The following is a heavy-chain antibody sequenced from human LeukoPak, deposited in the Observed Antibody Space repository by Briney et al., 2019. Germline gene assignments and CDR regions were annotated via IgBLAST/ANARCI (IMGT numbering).Heavy chain of an antibody. CDR3: AKCITVAGTSENNWFDP. V-gene: IGHV3-7*03. CDR1: GFIFSSYW. Sequence: GGSLRLSCTASGFIFSSYWMTWVRQAPGKGLEWVANIKQDGNEKYYVDSVKGRFTISRDNAQNSLYLQMNSLRADDTAVYYCAKCITVAGTSENNWFDPWGQGTLVTVSS. CDR2: IKQDGNEK. J-gene: IGHJ5*02. D-gene: IGHD6-19*01.